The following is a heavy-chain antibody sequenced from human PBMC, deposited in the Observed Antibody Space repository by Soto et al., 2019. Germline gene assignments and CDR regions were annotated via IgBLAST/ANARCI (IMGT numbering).Heavy chain of an antibody. CDR1: GFTVSDYS. J-gene: IGHJ4*02. Sequence: GGSLRLSCTASGFTVSDYSVNWVRQAPGKGLEWISYISSTGDLILYAESVKGRFTIARDIAKNSLYIQMDSLRDEDSAVYYCATWAIAGGGDGFWGQGTLVTVSS. CDR2: ISSTGDLI. D-gene: IGHD2-21*02. CDR3: ATWAIAGGGDGF. V-gene: IGHV3-48*02.